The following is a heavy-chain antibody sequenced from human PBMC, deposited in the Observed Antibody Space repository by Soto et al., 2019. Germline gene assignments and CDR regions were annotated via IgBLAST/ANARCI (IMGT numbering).Heavy chain of an antibody. V-gene: IGHV3-53*01. D-gene: IGHD3-3*01. Sequence: GGSLRLSCAASGFTVSSNYMSWVRQAPGKGLEWVSVIYSGGSTYYADSVKGRFTISRDNSKNTLYLQMNSLRAEDTAVYYCARSSPPRTRNFWQSSPSYGMDVWGQGTTVTVSS. CDR2: IYSGGST. CDR1: GFTVSSNY. CDR3: ARSSPPRTRNFWQSSPSYGMDV. J-gene: IGHJ6*02.